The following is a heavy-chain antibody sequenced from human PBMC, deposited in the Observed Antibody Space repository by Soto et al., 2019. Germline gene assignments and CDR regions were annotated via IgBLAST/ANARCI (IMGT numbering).Heavy chain of an antibody. CDR3: ARGGVTMVRGVTHYYYGMDV. CDR2: IIPIFGTA. CDR1: GGTFSSYA. V-gene: IGHV1-69*01. J-gene: IGHJ6*02. Sequence: QVQLVQSGAEVKKPGSSVKVSCKASGGTFSSYAISWVRQAPGQGLEWMGGIIPIFGTANYAQKFQGRVTITADESTSTASMELSSLRSEDTAVYYCARGGVTMVRGVTHYYYGMDVWGQGTTVTVSS. D-gene: IGHD3-10*01.